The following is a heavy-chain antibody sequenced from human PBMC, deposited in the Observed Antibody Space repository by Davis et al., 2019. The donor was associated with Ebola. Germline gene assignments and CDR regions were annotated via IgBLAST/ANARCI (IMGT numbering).Heavy chain of an antibody. D-gene: IGHD4-17*01. V-gene: IGHV5-51*01. J-gene: IGHJ4*02. Sequence: PGGSLRLSCKGSGYYFTSYWISWVRQMPGNGLEWMGIIYPGDSDTRYSPSFQGQVTISANKSISPAYLQWSSLKASDTAMYYCARPWPYGDNGDYWGQGTLVTVSS. CDR2: IYPGDSDT. CDR3: ARPWPYGDNGDY. CDR1: GYYFTSYW.